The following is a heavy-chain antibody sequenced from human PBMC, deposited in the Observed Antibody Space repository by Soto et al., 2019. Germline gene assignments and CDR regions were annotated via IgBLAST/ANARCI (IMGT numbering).Heavy chain of an antibody. D-gene: IGHD2-2*01. Sequence: EVQLVESGGGLVKPGGSLRLSCATSGFSFKDAWMHWLRQAPGKGLEWVGQIKSKTDGVTVDYAVPVKTRFTISRDDSKNTPSLQINSLQTEDTAVYFCITVDWGYEAICGGSGTPVTVSS. V-gene: IGHV3-15*07. J-gene: IGHJ2*01. CDR1: GFSFKDAW. CDR2: IKSKTDGVTV. CDR3: ITVDWGYEAIC.